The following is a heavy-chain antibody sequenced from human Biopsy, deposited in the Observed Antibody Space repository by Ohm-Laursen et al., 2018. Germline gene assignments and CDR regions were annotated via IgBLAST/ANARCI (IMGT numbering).Heavy chain of an antibody. Sequence: GASVKVSCKASGYTFTSYGISWVRQAPGQGLEWMGWINTYNANTDYAQKVQGRVTMTTDTSTSTAYMELRSLRSDDTAVYYCARDGKYDSRGYWGQGTLVTVSS. CDR1: GYTFTSYG. CDR2: INTYNANT. D-gene: IGHD3-22*01. CDR3: ARDGKYDSRGY. J-gene: IGHJ4*02. V-gene: IGHV1-18*01.